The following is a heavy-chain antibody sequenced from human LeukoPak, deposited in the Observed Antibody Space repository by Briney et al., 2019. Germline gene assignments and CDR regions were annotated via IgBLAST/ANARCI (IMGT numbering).Heavy chain of an antibody. Sequence: ASVKVSCKASGYTFTSYGISWVRQAPGQGLEWMGWISAYNGNTNYAQKLQGRVTMTTDTSTSTAYMELRSLRSDDTAVYYCARDYLGSAYYDFWSGRATFDYWGQGTLVTVSS. D-gene: IGHD3-3*01. CDR2: ISAYNGNT. J-gene: IGHJ4*02. CDR3: ARDYLGSAYYDFWSGRATFDY. V-gene: IGHV1-18*01. CDR1: GYTFTSYG.